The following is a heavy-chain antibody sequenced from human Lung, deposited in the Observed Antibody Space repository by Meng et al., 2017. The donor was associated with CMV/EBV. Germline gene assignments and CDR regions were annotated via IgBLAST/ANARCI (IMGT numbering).Heavy chain of an antibody. V-gene: IGHV4-30-4*01. CDR2: IHYSGTT. J-gene: IGHJ4*02. Sequence: QLRDPAPGLVKPHQTLSLTCTVSDGFTTSDDYYWSWIRQPPGKGLEWIGYIHYSGTTYYNPSLKSRIAISLDTSKNQFSLNLNSVTAADAAVYYCARDSPGGYGYFDSWGQGTLVTVSS. D-gene: IGHD5-12*01. CDR3: ARDSPGGYGYFDS. CDR1: DGFTTSDDYY.